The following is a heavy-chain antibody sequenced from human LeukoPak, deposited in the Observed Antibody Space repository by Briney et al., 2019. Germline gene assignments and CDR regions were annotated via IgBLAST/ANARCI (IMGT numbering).Heavy chain of an antibody. CDR1: GGTFSSYA. D-gene: IGHD6-19*01. CDR3: ARDLVAVAGYNWFDP. Sequence: SVKVSCKASGGTFSSYAISWVRQAPGQGLEWMGGIIPIFGTANYAQKFQGRVTITADESTSTAYMELRSLRSDDTAVYYCARDLVAVAGYNWFDPWGQGTLVTVSS. J-gene: IGHJ5*02. CDR2: IIPIFGTA. V-gene: IGHV1-69*13.